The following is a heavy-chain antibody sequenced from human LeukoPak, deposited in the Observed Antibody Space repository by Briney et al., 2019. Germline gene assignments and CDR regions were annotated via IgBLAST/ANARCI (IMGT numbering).Heavy chain of an antibody. Sequence: PGGSLRLSCAASGFTFSSYEMNWVRQAPGKGLEWVSYISSSGSTIYYADSVKGRFTISRDNSKNTLYLQMNSLRAEDMAVYYCAKDLGSYCSGGSCYGGYYFDYWGQGTLVTVSS. J-gene: IGHJ4*02. CDR2: ISSSGSTI. V-gene: IGHV3-48*03. CDR3: AKDLGSYCSGGSCYGGYYFDY. CDR1: GFTFSSYE. D-gene: IGHD2-15*01.